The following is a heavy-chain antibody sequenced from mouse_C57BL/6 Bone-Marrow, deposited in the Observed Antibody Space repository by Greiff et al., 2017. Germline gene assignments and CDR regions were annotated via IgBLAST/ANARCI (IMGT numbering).Heavy chain of an antibody. CDR2: FHPYNDDT. CDR1: GYTFTTYP. J-gene: IGHJ2*01. D-gene: IGHD5-1*01. CDR3: ARSSTFFYYMDY. V-gene: IGHV1-47*01. Sequence: QVQLQQSGAELVKPGASVKMSCKASGYTFTTYPIEWMKQNHGKSLEWIGNFHPYNDDTKYNEKFKGKATLTVEKSSNSVYLELSRLTSDDSAVYYCARSSTFFYYMDYWGQGTTLTVSS.